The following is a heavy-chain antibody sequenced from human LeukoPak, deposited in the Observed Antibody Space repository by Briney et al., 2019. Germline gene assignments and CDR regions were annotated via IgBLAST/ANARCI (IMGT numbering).Heavy chain of an antibody. D-gene: IGHD4-17*01. CDR1: GFTVSSNY. Sequence: GGSLRLSCAASGFTVSSNYMSWVRQAPGKGLEWVSVIYSGGSTYYADSVKGRFTIFRDNSKNTLYLQMNSLRAEDTAVYYCASYDYGDYLFDYWGQGTLVTVSS. CDR3: ASYDYGDYLFDY. V-gene: IGHV3-53*01. J-gene: IGHJ4*02. CDR2: IYSGGST.